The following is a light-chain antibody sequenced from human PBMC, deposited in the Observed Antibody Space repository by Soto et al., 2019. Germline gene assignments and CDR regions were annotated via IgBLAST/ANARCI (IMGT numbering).Light chain of an antibody. Sequence: QPVLTQPPSASGTPGQRVSISCSGSTSNLGSNGVNWYQQLPGTAPRLLIHSDTQRPSGVPDRFSGSKSGTSASLAISGLQAEEEAEYYCAAWDGSLNGVVFGGGTQLTVL. J-gene: IGLJ3*02. CDR2: SDT. V-gene: IGLV1-44*01. CDR3: AAWDGSLNGVV. CDR1: TSNLGSNG.